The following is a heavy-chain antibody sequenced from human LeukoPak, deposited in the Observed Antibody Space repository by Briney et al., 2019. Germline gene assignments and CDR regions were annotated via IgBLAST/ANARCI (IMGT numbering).Heavy chain of an antibody. CDR2: IYSTGSAI. CDR3: AREIKTTPDAFDI. J-gene: IGHJ3*02. CDR1: EFTFISSE. D-gene: IGHD2-15*01. V-gene: IGHV3-48*03. Sequence: PGGSLRLSCATSEFTFISSEMNWVRQAPGKGLEWVSYIYSTGSAIHYADSVKGRFTVSIDSTKNSLYLQMNSLRAEDTAVYYCAREIKTTPDAFDIWGQGTKVTVSS.